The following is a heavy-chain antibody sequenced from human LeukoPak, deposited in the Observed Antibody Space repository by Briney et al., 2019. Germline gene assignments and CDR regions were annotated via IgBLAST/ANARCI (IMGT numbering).Heavy chain of an antibody. D-gene: IGHD6-13*01. Sequence: SETLSLTCTVSGGSISSSSYYWGWIRQPPGKGLEWIGSIYYSGSTYYNPSLKSRVTISVDTSKNQFSLKLSSMTAADTAVYYCARGFFGYSAFISLSYWGQGTLVTVSS. CDR2: IYYSGST. V-gene: IGHV4-39*07. J-gene: IGHJ4*02. CDR1: GGSISSSSYY. CDR3: ARGFFGYSAFISLSY.